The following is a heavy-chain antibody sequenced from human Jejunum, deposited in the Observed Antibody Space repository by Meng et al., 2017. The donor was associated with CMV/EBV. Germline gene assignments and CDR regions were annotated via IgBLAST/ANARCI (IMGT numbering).Heavy chain of an antibody. Sequence: FTFSSDAMKWVRQAPGRGMGWLSAINGDGDHTNYADSVKGRFTVSRDNSRNTLYLQMNGLRAEDTAVYHCAKERKYGGYTGYDYDYWGQGTLVTVSS. CDR3: AKERKYGGYTGYDYDY. J-gene: IGHJ4*02. D-gene: IGHD5-12*01. CDR1: FTFSSDA. V-gene: IGHV3-23*01. CDR2: INGDGDHT.